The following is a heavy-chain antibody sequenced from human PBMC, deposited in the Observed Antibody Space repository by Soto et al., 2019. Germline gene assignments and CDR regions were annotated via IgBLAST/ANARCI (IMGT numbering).Heavy chain of an antibody. CDR3: ARGLAVAADGGYYGMDV. CDR1: GYSVSSNSAA. Sequence: TLSLTCAISGYSVSSNSAAWNWIRQSPSRGLEWLGRTYYRSKWYNDYAVSVKSRITINPDTSKNQFSLQLNSVTPEDTAVYYCARGLAVAADGGYYGMDVWGQGTKVTV. CDR2: TYYRSKWYN. J-gene: IGHJ6*02. V-gene: IGHV6-1*01. D-gene: IGHD6-19*01.